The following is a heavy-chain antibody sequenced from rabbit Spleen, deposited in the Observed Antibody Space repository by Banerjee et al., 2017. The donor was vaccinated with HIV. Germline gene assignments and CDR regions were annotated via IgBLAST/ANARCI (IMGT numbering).Heavy chain of an antibody. Sequence: QEQLVESGGGLVKPGASLTLTCKASGFPFSEKAVMCWVRQAPGKGLEWIGCIYTGGSGGIYYASWAKGRFTISKTSSTTVTLQMTSLTAADTATYFCGRSSYAGYAGYAYGFSLWGQGTLVTVS. J-gene: IGHJ4*01. D-gene: IGHD6-1*01. CDR2: IYTGGSGGI. V-gene: IGHV1S45*01. CDR1: GFPFSEKAV. CDR3: GRSSYAGYAGYAYGFSL.